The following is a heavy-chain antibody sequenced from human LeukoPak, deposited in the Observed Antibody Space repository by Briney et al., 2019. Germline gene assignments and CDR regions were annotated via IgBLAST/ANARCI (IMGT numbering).Heavy chain of an antibody. J-gene: IGHJ4*02. CDR1: GFTSDDYG. D-gene: IGHD3-10*01. CDR2: INWNGGST. V-gene: IGHV3-20*04. Sequence: SGGSLRLSCAASGFTSDDYGMSWVRQAPGKGLEWVSAINWNGGSTGYADSVKGRFTISRDNAKNSLYLQINSLRAEDTAFYYCVRDLKYYGSGSHGDYWGQGTLVTVSS. CDR3: VRDLKYYGSGSHGDY.